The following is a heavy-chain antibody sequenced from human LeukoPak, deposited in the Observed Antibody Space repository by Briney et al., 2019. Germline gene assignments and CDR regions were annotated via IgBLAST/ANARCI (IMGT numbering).Heavy chain of an antibody. V-gene: IGHV3-7*05. Sequence: PGGSLRLSCAASGFTFSSYGMHWVRQAPGRGLEWVASIKDDGSEKNYVDSVKGRFTISRDNANKSLCLQMNSLRAEDTAVYYCVAAGGYWGQGALVTVSS. D-gene: IGHD6-13*01. CDR2: IKDDGSEK. CDR3: VAAGGY. J-gene: IGHJ4*02. CDR1: GFTFSSYG.